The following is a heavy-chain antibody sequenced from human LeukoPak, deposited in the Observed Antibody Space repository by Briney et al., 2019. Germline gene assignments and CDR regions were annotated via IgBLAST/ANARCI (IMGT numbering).Heavy chain of an antibody. CDR2: IYHSGST. CDR1: GYSISSGYY. D-gene: IGHD6-13*01. J-gene: IGHJ6*03. CDR3: GTNNSSTYYYYYYMDV. V-gene: IGHV4-38-2*01. Sequence: SETLSLTCAVSGYSISSGYYWGWIRQPPGKGLEWIGSIYHSGSTYYNPSLKSRVTISVDTSKNQFSLKLSSVTAADTAVYYCGTNNSSTYYYYYYMDVWGKGTTVTVSS.